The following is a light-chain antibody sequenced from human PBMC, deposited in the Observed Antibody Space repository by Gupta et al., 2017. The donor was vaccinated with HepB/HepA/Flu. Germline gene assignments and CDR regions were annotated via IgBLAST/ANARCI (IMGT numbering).Light chain of an antibody. Sequence: QSALTQPASVSGPPGQSITISCTGTTSDIGAYKFVSWFQQHPGKAPKLLLYNVNNRPSGVSNRFSGSKSVNTASLTXSXLLAEDXADYYCASFTNNNTRLFGGGTKLTVL. CDR2: NVN. CDR3: ASFTNNNTRL. J-gene: IGLJ2*01. CDR1: TSDIGAYKF. V-gene: IGLV2-14*03.